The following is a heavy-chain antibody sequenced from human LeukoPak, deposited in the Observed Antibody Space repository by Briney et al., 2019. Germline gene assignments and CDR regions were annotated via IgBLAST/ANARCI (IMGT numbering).Heavy chain of an antibody. Sequence: SETLSLTCTVSGGSVSSGGYYWSRIRLHPGKGLEWIGYIYYSGSTYYNPSLKSRVTISVDTSKNQFSLKLSSVTAADTAVYYCARENFVRQQQLCWFDPWGQGTLVTVSS. V-gene: IGHV4-31*03. J-gene: IGHJ5*02. CDR3: ARENFVRQQQLCWFDP. CDR2: IYYSGST. D-gene: IGHD6-13*01. CDR1: GGSVSSGGYY.